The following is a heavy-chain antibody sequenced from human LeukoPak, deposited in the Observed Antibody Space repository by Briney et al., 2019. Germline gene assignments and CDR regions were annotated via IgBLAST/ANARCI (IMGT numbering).Heavy chain of an antibody. D-gene: IGHD4-17*01. CDR1: GGSISSYY. CDR2: FYYSGST. J-gene: IGHJ6*02. V-gene: IGHV4-59*01. CDR3: AREGYGDYGAYYYYGMDV. Sequence: SETLSLTCTVSGGSISSYYWSWIRQPPGKGLERRGYFYYSGSTNYNPSLKSRLTMSVATSQNQFSLKLSSVTAADTAVYSCAREGYGDYGAYYYYGMDVWGQGTTVTVSS.